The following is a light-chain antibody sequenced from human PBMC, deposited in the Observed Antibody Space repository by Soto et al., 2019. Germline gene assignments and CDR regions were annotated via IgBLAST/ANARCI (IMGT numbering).Light chain of an antibody. Sequence: DIQMTQSPSSLSASVGDRLTITCRASESISTYLNWYQQKPGKAPKLLIFAASSLQSGVPSRFSGSGSGTDFTLTITSLQPEDFATYYCRQNYGTPPTFGPGTQLEMK. CDR2: AAS. CDR3: RQNYGTPPT. V-gene: IGKV1-39*01. CDR1: ESISTY. J-gene: IGKJ2*01.